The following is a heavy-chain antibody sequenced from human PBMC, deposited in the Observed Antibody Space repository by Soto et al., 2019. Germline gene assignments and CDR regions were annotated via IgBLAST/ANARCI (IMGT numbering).Heavy chain of an antibody. J-gene: IGHJ5*02. CDR3: ARVSDCSGGSCYSNWFDP. V-gene: IGHV4-31*11. CDR2: IYYSGST. CDR1: GGSISSDGYY. D-gene: IGHD2-15*01. Sequence: SQTLSLTCAVSGGSISSDGYYWSWIRQHPGKGLEWIGYIYYSGSTYYNPSLKSRVTISVDTSKNQFSLKLSSVTAADTAVYYCARVSDCSGGSCYSNWFDPWGQGALVTVSS.